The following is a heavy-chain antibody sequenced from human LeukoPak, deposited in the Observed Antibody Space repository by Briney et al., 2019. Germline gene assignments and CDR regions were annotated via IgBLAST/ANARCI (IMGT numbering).Heavy chain of an antibody. Sequence: ESRQISCKGSGYSFTSYWIGWVRQMPGKGLEWMGIIYPGDFDTRYSPSFQGQVTISPGKSISTAYLQRSSLKASDTAMYYCARRIPGIAVAGTKWVYFDYWGQGTLV. V-gene: IGHV5-51*01. CDR2: IYPGDFDT. CDR1: GYSFTSYW. J-gene: IGHJ4*02. D-gene: IGHD6-19*01. CDR3: ARRIPGIAVAGTKWVYFDY.